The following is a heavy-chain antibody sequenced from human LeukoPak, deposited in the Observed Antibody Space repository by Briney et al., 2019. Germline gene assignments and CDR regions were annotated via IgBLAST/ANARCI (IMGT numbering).Heavy chain of an antibody. V-gene: IGHV4-38-2*02. CDR3: AREDASSWDY. CDR2: IYHSGST. D-gene: IGHD6-13*01. Sequence: PSETLSLTCTVSGYSISSGYYWGWIRQPPGKGLEWIGSIYHSGSTYYNPSLKSRVTISVDTSKNQFSLKLSSVTAADTAVYYCAREDASSWDYWGQGILVTVSS. J-gene: IGHJ4*02. CDR1: GYSISSGYY.